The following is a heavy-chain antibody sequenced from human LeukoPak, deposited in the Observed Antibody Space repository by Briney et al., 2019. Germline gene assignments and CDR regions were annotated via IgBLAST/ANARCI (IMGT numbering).Heavy chain of an antibody. CDR3: ASIHSSSSRAYYYYYMDV. D-gene: IGHD6-6*01. Sequence: SETLSLTCTVSGGSISSSSYYWGWIRQPPGKGLEWIGSIYYSGSTYYNPSLKSRVTISVDTSKNQFSLKLSSVTAADTAVYYCASIHSSSSRAYYYYYMDVWGKGTTVTVSS. J-gene: IGHJ6*03. V-gene: IGHV4-39*01. CDR1: GGSISSSSYY. CDR2: IYYSGST.